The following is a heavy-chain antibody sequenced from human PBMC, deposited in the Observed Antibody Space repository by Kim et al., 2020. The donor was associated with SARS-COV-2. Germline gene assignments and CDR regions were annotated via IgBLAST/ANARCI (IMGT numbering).Heavy chain of an antibody. J-gene: IGHJ4*02. Sequence: GGSLILSCAASGFTFSSYVMSWVRQAPGKGLEWVSAISDRSDSTYYADSVKGRFTTSRDNSKNTLYLQMNSLRAEDTAVYFCAKGSGASRPYYFYYWGQGILVTVSS. CDR3: AKGSGASRPYYFYY. CDR1: GFTFSSYV. CDR2: ISDRSDST. D-gene: IGHD1-26*01. V-gene: IGHV3-23*01.